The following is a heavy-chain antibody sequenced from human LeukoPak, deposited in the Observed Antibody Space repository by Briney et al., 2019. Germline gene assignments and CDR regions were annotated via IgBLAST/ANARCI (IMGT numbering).Heavy chain of an antibody. Sequence: GESLKISCKGSGYSFTSYWIGWVRQMPGKDLEWMGIIYPGDSDTRYSPSFQGQVTISADKSINTAYLQWSSLKASDTAMYYCARRSHWGSNWFDPWGQGTLVTVSS. CDR1: GYSFTSYW. CDR3: ARRSHWGSNWFDP. V-gene: IGHV5-51*01. CDR2: IYPGDSDT. J-gene: IGHJ5*02. D-gene: IGHD3-16*01.